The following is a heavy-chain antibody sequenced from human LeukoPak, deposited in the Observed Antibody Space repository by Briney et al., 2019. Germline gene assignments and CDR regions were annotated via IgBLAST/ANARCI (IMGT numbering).Heavy chain of an antibody. Sequence: PGGSLRLSRAASGFTFIDHYMDWVRQAPGKGLEWIGRIRNKANSYTTEYAASVKGRFTVSRDDSKNSLFLQMNSLESEDTAVYYCARRNSVTQGLDNWGQGTLVTVSS. J-gene: IGHJ4*02. V-gene: IGHV3-72*01. CDR1: GFTFIDHY. CDR3: ARRNSVTQGLDN. D-gene: IGHD5/OR15-5a*01. CDR2: IRNKANSYTT.